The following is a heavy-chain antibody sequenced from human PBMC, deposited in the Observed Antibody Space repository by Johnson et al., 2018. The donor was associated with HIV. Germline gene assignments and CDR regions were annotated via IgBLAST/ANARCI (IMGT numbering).Heavy chain of an antibody. J-gene: IGHJ3*02. V-gene: IGHV3-30*04. Sequence: QVQLVESGGGVVQPGRSLRLSCAASGFTFSNYALHWVRQAPGNGLEWVAVISYDGSNKYYADSVKGRFTISRDNSKNTLYLQMNSLRGEDTAVYYCTRRDNSGWADAFDIWGQGTMVTVSS. CDR3: TRRDNSGWADAFDI. D-gene: IGHD6-19*01. CDR1: GFTFSNYA. CDR2: ISYDGSNK.